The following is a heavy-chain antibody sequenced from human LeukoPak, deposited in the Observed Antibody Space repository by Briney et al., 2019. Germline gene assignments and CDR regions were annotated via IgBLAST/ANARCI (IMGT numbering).Heavy chain of an antibody. CDR2: MSADSATT. CDR1: GFNFGSYS. CDR3: TEMATIKGGYY. Sequence: GGSLRLSCAASGFNFGSYSMTWVRQAPGKGLEWVSVMSADSATTFYADSVKGRFTISRDNAKNTVFLQMSSLRAEDTALYYCTEMATIKGGYYWGQGTLVTVSS. D-gene: IGHD5-24*01. V-gene: IGHV3-23*01. J-gene: IGHJ4*02.